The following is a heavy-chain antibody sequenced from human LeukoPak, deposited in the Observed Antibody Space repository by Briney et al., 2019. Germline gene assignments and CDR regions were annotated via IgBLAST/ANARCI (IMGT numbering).Heavy chain of an antibody. CDR1: GYTLTELS. V-gene: IGHV1-24*01. D-gene: IGHD1-26*01. J-gene: IGHJ6*02. CDR3: ATHEIRGSYYYYYGMDV. CDR2: FDPEDGET. Sequence: ASVKVSCKVSGYTLTELSMHWVRQAPGKGLEWMGGFDPEDGETIYAQKFQGRVTMTEDTSTDTAYMELSSLRSEDTAVYYCATHEIRGSYYYYYGMDVWGQGTTVTVSS.